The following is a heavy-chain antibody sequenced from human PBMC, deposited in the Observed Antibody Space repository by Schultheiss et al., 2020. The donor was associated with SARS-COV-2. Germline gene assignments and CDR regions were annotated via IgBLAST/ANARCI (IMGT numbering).Heavy chain of an antibody. CDR1: GGSISSSSYY. CDR3: ARVSCSSTSCSGDYYYGMDV. V-gene: IGHV4-39*07. CDR2: IYYSGST. Sequence: SETLSLTCTVSGGSISSSSYYWGWIRQPPGKGLEWIGSIYYSGSTNYNPSLKSRVTISVDTSKNQFSLKLSSVTAADTAVYYCARVSCSSTSCSGDYYYGMDVWGQGTTVTVSS. D-gene: IGHD2-2*01. J-gene: IGHJ6*02.